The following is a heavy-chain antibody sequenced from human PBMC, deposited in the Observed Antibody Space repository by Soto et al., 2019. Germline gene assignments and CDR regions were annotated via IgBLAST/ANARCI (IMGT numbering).Heavy chain of an antibody. CDR1: GGSFSGYY. Sequence: SETLSLTCAVYGGSFSGYYWSWIRQPPGKGLEWIGEINHSGSTNYNPSLKSRVTISVDTSKNQFSLKLSSVTAADTAVYYCARSAIVVVPAAMSVIDYWGQGTLVTVSS. CDR2: INHSGST. V-gene: IGHV4-34*01. J-gene: IGHJ4*02. CDR3: ARSAIVVVPAAMSVIDY. D-gene: IGHD2-2*01.